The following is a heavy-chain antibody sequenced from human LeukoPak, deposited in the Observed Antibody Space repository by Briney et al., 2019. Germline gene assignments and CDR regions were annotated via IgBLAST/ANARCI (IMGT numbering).Heavy chain of an antibody. Sequence: PGGSLRLSCAASGFTFSSYSMNWVRQAPGKGLEWVSSISSSSSYIYYADSVKGRFTISRDNAKNSLYLQMNSLRAEDTAVYYCARLITMKATNLEENDAFDIWGQGTMVTVSS. J-gene: IGHJ3*02. CDR1: GFTFSSYS. V-gene: IGHV3-21*01. CDR2: ISSSSSYI. CDR3: ARLITMKATNLEENDAFDI. D-gene: IGHD3-22*01.